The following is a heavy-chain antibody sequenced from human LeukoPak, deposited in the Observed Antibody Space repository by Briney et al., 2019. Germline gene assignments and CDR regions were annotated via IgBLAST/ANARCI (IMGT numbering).Heavy chain of an antibody. CDR3: AKDRGPTMVRGVIFYFDY. CDR1: GFTFSSYA. J-gene: IGHJ4*02. Sequence: GGSLRLSCAASGFTFSSYAMSWVRQAPGKGLEWVSAISGSGGSTYYADSVKGRFTISRDNSKNTLYLQMNSLRAEDTAVYYCAKDRGPTMVRGVIFYFDYWGQGTLVTVSS. D-gene: IGHD3-10*01. V-gene: IGHV3-23*01. CDR2: ISGSGGST.